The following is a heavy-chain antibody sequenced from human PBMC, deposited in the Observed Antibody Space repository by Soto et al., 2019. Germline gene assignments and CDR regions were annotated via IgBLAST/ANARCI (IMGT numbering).Heavy chain of an antibody. CDR2: IYHSGST. J-gene: IGHJ6*02. Sequence: SGGSISSSNWWRGVRQPPGKGLEGIGEIYHSGSTNYNPSLKSRVTISVDKSKNQFSLKLSSVTAADTAVYYCARDSPRGGTFGVVIRYHGMDVWGQGKTVTVSS. D-gene: IGHD3-3*01. V-gene: IGHV4-4*02. CDR3: ARDSPRGGTFGVVIRYHGMDV. CDR1: GGSISSSNW.